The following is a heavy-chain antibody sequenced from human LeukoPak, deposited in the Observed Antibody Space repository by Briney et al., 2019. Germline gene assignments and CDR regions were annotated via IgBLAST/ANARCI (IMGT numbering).Heavy chain of an antibody. D-gene: IGHD3-3*01. CDR1: GGSFSGYY. CDR3: ARVGYDFWSGYQYYFDY. V-gene: IGHV4-34*01. CDR2: INHSGST. Sequence: PSETLSLTCAVYGGSFSGYYWSWIRQPPGKGLEWIGEINHSGSTNYNPSFKSRVTISVDTSKNQFSLKLSSVTAADTAVYYCARVGYDFWSGYQYYFDYWGQGTLVTVSS. J-gene: IGHJ4*02.